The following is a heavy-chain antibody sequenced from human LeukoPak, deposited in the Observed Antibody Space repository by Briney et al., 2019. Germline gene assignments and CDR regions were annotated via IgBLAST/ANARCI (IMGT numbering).Heavy chain of an antibody. CDR2: IYYSGST. J-gene: IGHJ4*02. Sequence: KASETLSLTCAVYGTSFSTYYWSWIRQPPGKGLEWIGYIYYSGSTNYNPSLKSRVTISVDTSKNQFSLKLSSVTAADTAVYYCARALYSSSWFEYWGQGTLVTVSS. CDR1: GTSFSTYY. CDR3: ARALYSSSWFEY. D-gene: IGHD6-13*01. V-gene: IGHV4-59*01.